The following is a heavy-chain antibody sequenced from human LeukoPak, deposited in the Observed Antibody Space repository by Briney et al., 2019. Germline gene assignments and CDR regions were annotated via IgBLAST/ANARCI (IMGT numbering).Heavy chain of an antibody. CDR1: GFTFSSYG. D-gene: IGHD1-26*01. CDR2: IRYDGSNK. V-gene: IGHV3-30*02. Sequence: GGSLRLSRAASGFTFSSYGMHWVRQAPGKGREWVAFIRYDGSNKYYADSVKGRFTISRDNSKNTPYLQMNSLRAEDTAVYYCARRGRVGATYYYYYMDVWGKGTTVTVSS. J-gene: IGHJ6*03. CDR3: ARRGRVGATYYYYYMDV.